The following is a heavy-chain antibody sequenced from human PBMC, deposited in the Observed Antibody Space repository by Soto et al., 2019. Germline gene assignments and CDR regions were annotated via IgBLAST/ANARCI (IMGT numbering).Heavy chain of an antibody. CDR2: IHYSGST. J-gene: IGHJ4*02. V-gene: IGHV4-39*01. D-gene: IGHD2-15*01. CDR3: ASTKDETLYCDY. Sequence: QLQLQESGPGLVKPSETLSLTCTVSGDSISITSYYWGWVRQPPGKGLEWIGSIHYSGSTYYNPSLQSRVTISGDASKKQFSLKLRSVTAADTAVYYCASTKDETLYCDYWVQVTLVTVSS. CDR1: GDSISITSYY.